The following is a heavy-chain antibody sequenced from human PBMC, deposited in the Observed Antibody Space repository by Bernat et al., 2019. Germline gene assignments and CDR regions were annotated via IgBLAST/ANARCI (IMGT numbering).Heavy chain of an antibody. D-gene: IGHD6-13*01. Sequence: QVQLVESGGGVVQPGRSLRLSCAASGFTFSSYGMHWVRQAPGKGLEWVAVISYDGSNKYYADSVKGRFTISRDNSKNTLYMQMNSLRAEDTAVYYCAKGKDSSSLDYWGQGTLVTVSS. J-gene: IGHJ4*02. CDR2: ISYDGSNK. CDR1: GFTFSSYG. CDR3: AKGKDSSSLDY. V-gene: IGHV3-30*18.